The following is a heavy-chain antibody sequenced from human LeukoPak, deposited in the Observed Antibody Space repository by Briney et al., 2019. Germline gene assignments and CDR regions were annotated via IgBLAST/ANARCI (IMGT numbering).Heavy chain of an antibody. J-gene: IGHJ4*02. Sequence: SQTLSLTCTVSGGSISSGSYYWSWIRQPAGKGLEWIGRIHTSGSTNYNPSLKSRVTISVDTSKNQFSLKLSSVTAADMAVYYCARSSGYYLYYFDYWGQGTLVTVSS. D-gene: IGHD3-22*01. CDR3: ARSSGYYLYYFDY. CDR2: IHTSGST. CDR1: GGSISSGSYY. V-gene: IGHV4-61*02.